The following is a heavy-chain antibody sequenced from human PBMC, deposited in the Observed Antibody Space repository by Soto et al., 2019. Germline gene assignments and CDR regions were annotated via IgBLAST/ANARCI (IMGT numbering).Heavy chain of an antibody. Sequence: PSETLSLTCTVSGGSISNDNYYWSWSRQSPGKGLEWIAYIYYSGSTYYNPSLKSRLTISVDTSKNQFSLKLSSVTAADTAVYYCARLMTTVTQNWFDPWGQGTLVTVSS. CDR2: IYYSGST. D-gene: IGHD4-17*01. CDR1: GGSISNDNYY. J-gene: IGHJ5*02. CDR3: ARLMTTVTQNWFDP. V-gene: IGHV4-30-4*01.